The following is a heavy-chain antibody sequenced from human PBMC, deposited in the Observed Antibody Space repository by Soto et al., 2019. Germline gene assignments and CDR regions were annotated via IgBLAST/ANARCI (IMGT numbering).Heavy chain of an antibody. V-gene: IGHV3-48*02. CDR1: GFTFSSYS. CDR2: ISSSSSTI. CDR3: AREGILNWFDP. J-gene: IGHJ5*02. D-gene: IGHD3-10*01. Sequence: EVQLVESGGGLVQPGGSLRLSCAASGFTFSSYSMNWVRQAPGKGLEWVSYISSSSSTIYYADSVKGRFTISRDNAKNSLYLQMNSLRDKDTAVYYCAREGILNWFDPWGQGTLVTVSS.